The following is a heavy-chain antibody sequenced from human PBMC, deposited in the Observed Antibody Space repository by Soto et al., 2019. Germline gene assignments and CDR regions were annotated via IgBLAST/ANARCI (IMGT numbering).Heavy chain of an antibody. CDR1: GFTFSSYW. D-gene: IGHD1-26*01. CDR3: ARDYPGGSYYDY. CDR2: INQDGSEK. J-gene: IGHJ4*02. Sequence: GGSLRLSCAASGFTFSSYWMSWVRQAPGKGLEWVARINQDGSEKYYGDSVKGRFTISRDNAKNSLYLQMNSLRAEDTAVYYGARDYPGGSYYDYWGQGTLVTVSS. V-gene: IGHV3-7*03.